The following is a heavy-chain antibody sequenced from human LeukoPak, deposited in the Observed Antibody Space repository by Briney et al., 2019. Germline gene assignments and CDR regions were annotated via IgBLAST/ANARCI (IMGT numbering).Heavy chain of an antibody. CDR2: ISGGSSFT. J-gene: IGHJ4*02. CDR1: GFSFSSFS. D-gene: IGHD6-19*01. Sequence: GGSLRLSCAASGFSFSSFSMNWVRQAPGKGLEWVSYISGGSSFTYYVDSVKGRFTISRDNAKNSLYLQMYSLRAEDTAVYYCARDLGYSSGPNYWGQGTRVTVSS. V-gene: IGHV3-21*01. CDR3: ARDLGYSSGPNY.